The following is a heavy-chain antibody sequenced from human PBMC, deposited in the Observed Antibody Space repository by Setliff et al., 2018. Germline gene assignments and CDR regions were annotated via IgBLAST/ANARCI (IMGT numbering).Heavy chain of an antibody. D-gene: IGHD3-3*01. CDR2: IYYSGST. J-gene: IGHJ5*02. CDR3: ARASTYYNFWSGYYGDSTNWFDP. V-gene: IGHV4-39*07. Sequence: SETLSLTCTVSGGSISSSSYYWGWIRQPPGKGLEWIGSIYYSGSTYYNPSLKSRVTISVDTSKNQFSLKLSSVTAADTAVYYCARASTYYNFWSGYYGDSTNWFDPWGQGTLVTV. CDR1: GGSISSSSYY.